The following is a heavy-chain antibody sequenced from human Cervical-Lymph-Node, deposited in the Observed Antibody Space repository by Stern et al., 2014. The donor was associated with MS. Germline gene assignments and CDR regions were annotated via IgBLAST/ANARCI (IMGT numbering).Heavy chain of an antibody. D-gene: IGHD2-8*01. CDR3: VREDGDFDY. V-gene: IGHV3-30-3*01. Sequence: VQLVESGGGVVQPGGSLRLSCAASGFTFSSHVMHWVRQAPGKGLDSVAFICHDENNNASADSVKGRFTISRDNSNNTLSLQMNSLRAEDTAVYYCVREDGDFDYWGQGTLVTVSS. CDR2: ICHDENNN. CDR1: GFTFSSHV. J-gene: IGHJ4*02.